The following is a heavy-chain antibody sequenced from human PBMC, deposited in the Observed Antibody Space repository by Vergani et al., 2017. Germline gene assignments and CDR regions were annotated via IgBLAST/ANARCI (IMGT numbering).Heavy chain of an antibody. V-gene: IGHV5-51*01. CDR3: ARLYGRDSSGSKYFDY. J-gene: IGHJ4*02. CDR1: GYSFTNYW. Sequence: EVQLVQSGAEVKKPGESLKISCQISGYSFTNYWIGWVRQMPGKGLEWMGIIHPADSDTRYSPSFPGQVTISVDKSISTAYLQRSSLRASDSAMYYCARLYGRDSSGSKYFDYWGQGTLVTVSS. CDR2: IHPADSDT. D-gene: IGHD3-22*01.